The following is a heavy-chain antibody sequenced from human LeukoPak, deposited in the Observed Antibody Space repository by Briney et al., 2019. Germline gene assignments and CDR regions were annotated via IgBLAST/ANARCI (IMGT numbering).Heavy chain of an antibody. V-gene: IGHV3-43D*03. CDR3: AKGGPYGSIAARPDYYYYYMDV. J-gene: IGHJ6*03. Sequence: GGSLRLSCAASGFTFDDYAMHWVRQAPGKGLEWVSLISWDGGSTYYADSVKGRFTISRDNSKNSLYLQMNSLRAEDTALYYCAKGGPYGSIAARPDYYYYYMDVWGKGTTVTVSS. CDR1: GFTFDDYA. D-gene: IGHD6-6*01. CDR2: ISWDGGST.